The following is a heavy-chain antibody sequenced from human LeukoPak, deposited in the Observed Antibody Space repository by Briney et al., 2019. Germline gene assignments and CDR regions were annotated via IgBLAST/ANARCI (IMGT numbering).Heavy chain of an antibody. Sequence: SETLSLTCTVSGGSISSYYWSWIRQPPGKGLEWIGYIYYSGSTNYNPSLKSRVTISVDTSKNQFSLKLSSVTAADTAVYYCARGRQWLPPGLLPWLDYWGQGTLVTVSS. CDR3: ARGRQWLPPGLLPWLDY. CDR2: IYYSGST. J-gene: IGHJ4*02. CDR1: GGSISSYY. V-gene: IGHV4-59*01. D-gene: IGHD6-19*01.